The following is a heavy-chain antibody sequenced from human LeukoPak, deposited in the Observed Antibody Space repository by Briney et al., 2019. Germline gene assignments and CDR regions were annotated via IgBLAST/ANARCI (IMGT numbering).Heavy chain of an antibody. Sequence: GEFLKISCKGSGYNFISYWIGWVRQMPGKGLEWMGIIYPGDSDTRYSPSFQGQVTISADKPISTAYLQWRSLKASDSAMYYCARRIAGSGVDYWGQGTLVTVSS. CDR2: IYPGDSDT. CDR3: ARRIAGSGVDY. CDR1: GYNFISYW. D-gene: IGHD6-13*01. J-gene: IGHJ4*02. V-gene: IGHV5-51*01.